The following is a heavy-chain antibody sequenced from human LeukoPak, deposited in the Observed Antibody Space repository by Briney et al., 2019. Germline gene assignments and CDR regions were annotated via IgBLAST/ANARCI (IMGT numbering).Heavy chain of an antibody. J-gene: IGHJ6*03. CDR3: ARASADYYYYMDV. V-gene: IGHV1-2*02. Sequence: ASVKVSCKAPKYTFTDYYIHWVRQAPGQGLEWMGWINPNSGGTNYAQKFQGRVTMTRDTSISTAYMELSRLRSDDTAVYYCARASADYYYYMDVWGKGTTVTISS. CDR1: KYTFTDYY. CDR2: INPNSGGT.